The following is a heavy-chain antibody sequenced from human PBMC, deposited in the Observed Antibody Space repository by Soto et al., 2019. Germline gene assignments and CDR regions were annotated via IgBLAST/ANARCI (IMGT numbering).Heavy chain of an antibody. CDR1: GGTFSSYA. CDR2: IIPIFGTA. J-gene: IGHJ6*02. CDR3: ARGHTSPWGYYYYYGMDV. Sequence: SVKVSCKASGGTFSSYAISWVRQAPGQGLEWMGGIIPIFGTANYAQKFQGRVTITADESTSTAYMELSSLRSEDTAVYYCARGHTSPWGYYYYYGMDVWGQGTTVTVSS. D-gene: IGHD3-16*01. V-gene: IGHV1-69*13.